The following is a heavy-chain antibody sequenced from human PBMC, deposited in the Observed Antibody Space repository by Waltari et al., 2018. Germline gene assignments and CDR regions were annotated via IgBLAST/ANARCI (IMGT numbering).Heavy chain of an antibody. V-gene: IGHV3-30-3*01. CDR1: GFTFSSYA. D-gene: IGHD6-13*01. CDR3: ARSSDEYSSSWFSGGHPNDY. CDR2: ISYDGSNK. Sequence: QVQLVESGGGVVQPGRSLRLSCAASGFTFSSYAMHWVRQAPGKGLGWVAVISYDGSNKYYADSVKGRFTISRDNSKNTLYLQMNSLRAEDTAVYYCARSSDEYSSSWFSGGHPNDYWGQGTPVTVSS. J-gene: IGHJ4*02.